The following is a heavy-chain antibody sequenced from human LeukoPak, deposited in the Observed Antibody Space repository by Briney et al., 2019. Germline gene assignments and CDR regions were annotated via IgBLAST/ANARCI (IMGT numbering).Heavy chain of an antibody. J-gene: IGHJ4*02. D-gene: IGHD3-22*01. CDR1: RFTVSNNY. CDR3: ASGYFYDSIAYSFDF. V-gene: IGHV3-66*01. Sequence: GGSLRLSCAASRFTVSNNYMSWVRQAPGKGLEWVSVIYSGGSTSYTDSVKGRFSISRDNSKNTVYLQMNNLRAEDTAVYYCASGYFYDSIAYSFDFWGQETLVTVSS. CDR2: IYSGGST.